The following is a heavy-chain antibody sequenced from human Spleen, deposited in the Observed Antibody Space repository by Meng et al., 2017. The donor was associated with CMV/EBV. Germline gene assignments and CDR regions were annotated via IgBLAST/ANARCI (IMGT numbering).Heavy chain of an antibody. J-gene: IGHJ5*02. CDR2: ISAYNGNT. CDR3: ARVGSSSWYSPNWFDP. V-gene: IGHV1-18*01. D-gene: IGHD6-13*01. Sequence: ASVKVSCKASGYTFTSYGISWVRQAPGQGLEWMGWISAYNGNTNYAQKLQGRVTMTTDTSTSTAYMELRSLRSDDTAVYYCARVGSSSWYSPNWFDPWGQGTLVTVSS. CDR1: GYTFTSYG.